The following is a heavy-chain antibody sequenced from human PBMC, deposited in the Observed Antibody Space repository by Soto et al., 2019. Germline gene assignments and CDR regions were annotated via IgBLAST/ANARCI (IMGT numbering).Heavy chain of an antibody. CDR3: ARVGYGGVYYYGMDV. CDR2: MNHSGST. D-gene: IGHD2-8*02. V-gene: IGHV4-34*01. J-gene: IGHJ6*02. CDR1: VGSFSGYY. Sequence: SETLSLTCAVYVGSFSGYYWSSIRQPQGKGLEWIGEMNHSGSTNYNPSLKSRVTISVDTSKNQFSLKLSSVTAADTAVYYCARVGYGGVYYYGMDVWGQGTTVTVSS.